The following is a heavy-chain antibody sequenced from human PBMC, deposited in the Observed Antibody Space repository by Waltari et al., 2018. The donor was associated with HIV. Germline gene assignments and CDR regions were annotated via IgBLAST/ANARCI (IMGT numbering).Heavy chain of an antibody. CDR1: GGSSSGYY. CDR3: ARLLRNDSWYFDY. J-gene: IGHJ4*02. D-gene: IGHD1-1*01. V-gene: IGHV4-34*01. CDR2: INHSGST. Sequence: QVQLQQWGAGLLKPSETLSLTCAVYGGSSSGYYWSWIRQPPGKGLEWIGEINHSGSTNYTPSLKSRVTISVAASKNQFSLKRSSVTAADTSVYYCARLLRNDSWYFDYWGQGTLVTVSS.